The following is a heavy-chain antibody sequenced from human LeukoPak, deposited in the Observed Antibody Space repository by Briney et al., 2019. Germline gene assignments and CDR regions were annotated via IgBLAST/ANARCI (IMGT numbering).Heavy chain of an antibody. Sequence: GGSLRLTCSASQSIVSSRYMSWVRQAPGKGLEWVSIIYYGDKTYYADSVKGRFTISRDNFKNTLYLQMSNLRAEDTAVSFCGRDDAGVKNYGIHYWGLGTLVAVSS. J-gene: IGHJ4*02. CDR1: QSIVSSRY. CDR3: GRDDAGVKNYGIHY. V-gene: IGHV3-53*01. CDR2: IYYGDKT. D-gene: IGHD3-16*01.